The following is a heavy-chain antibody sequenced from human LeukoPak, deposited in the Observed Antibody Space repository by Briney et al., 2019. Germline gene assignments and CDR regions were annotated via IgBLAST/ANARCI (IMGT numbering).Heavy chain of an antibody. J-gene: IGHJ6*03. CDR3: ARDLGPTNPNYYYYYYMDV. Sequence: SETLSLTCTVSGGSISSYYWSWIRQPAGKGLEWIGRIYTSGSTNYNPSLKSRVTMSVDTSKNQFSLKLSSVTAADTAVYYCARDLGPTNPNYYYYYYMDVWGKGTTVTISS. V-gene: IGHV4-4*07. CDR1: GGSISSYY. CDR2: IYTSGST.